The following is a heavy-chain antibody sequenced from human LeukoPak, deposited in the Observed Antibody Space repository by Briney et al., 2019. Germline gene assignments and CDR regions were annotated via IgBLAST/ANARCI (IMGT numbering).Heavy chain of an antibody. V-gene: IGHV3-7*01. D-gene: IGHD2-8*02. CDR3: AKDGWSCTANSCPQYYYYMAV. CDR2: INQDGTEK. J-gene: IGHJ6*03. CDR1: GFTFGTFW. Sequence: GGSLRLSCSASGFTFGTFWMSWVRQAPGKGLEWVANINQDGTEKHYVDSVKGRFTISRDNAKKSLYLQMNSLRAEDTAVYYCAKDGWSCTANSCPQYYYYMAVWGKGTTVTVSS.